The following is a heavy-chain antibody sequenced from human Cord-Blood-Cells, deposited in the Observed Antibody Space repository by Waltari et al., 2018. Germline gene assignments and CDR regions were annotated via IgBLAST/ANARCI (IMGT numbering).Heavy chain of an antibody. CDR1: GYTFTGYY. CDR3: ARDEGVVELGIGRWFDP. J-gene: IGHJ5*02. CDR2: INPNSGGT. V-gene: IGHV1-2*02. Sequence: QVQLVQSGAEVKKPGASVKVSCKASGYTFTGYYMHWVRQAPGQGLEWMGWINPNSGGTNDAQKLQGRVTMTRDTSISTAYMELSRLRSDDTAVYYCARDEGVVELGIGRWFDPWGQGTLVTVSS. D-gene: IGHD7-27*01.